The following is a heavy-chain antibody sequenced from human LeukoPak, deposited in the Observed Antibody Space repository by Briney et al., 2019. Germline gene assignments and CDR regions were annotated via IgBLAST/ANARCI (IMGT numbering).Heavy chain of an antibody. V-gene: IGHV3-21*01. CDR2: ISGSSSSI. Sequence: PGGSLRLSCAASGFTFSSYSMDWARQAPGKGLEWVSSISGSSSSIYYADSLKGRFTISRDNAKNSLYLQMNSLRAEDTAVYYCARAVYDSSGYYFDYWGQGTLVTVSS. D-gene: IGHD3-22*01. J-gene: IGHJ4*02. CDR3: ARAVYDSSGYYFDY. CDR1: GFTFSSYS.